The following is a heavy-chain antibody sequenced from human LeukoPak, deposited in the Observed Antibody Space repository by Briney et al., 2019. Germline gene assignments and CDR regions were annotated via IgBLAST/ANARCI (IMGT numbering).Heavy chain of an antibody. CDR1: GFTFSSYG. Sequence: GGSLRLSCAASGFTFSSYGMHWVRQAPGKGLEWVAFIRYDGSNKYYADSVKGRFTISRDNSKNTLYLQMNSLRVEDTAVYYCAKTWPYNSSGYLDYWGQGTLVTVSS. CDR2: IRYDGSNK. J-gene: IGHJ4*02. CDR3: AKTWPYNSSGYLDY. V-gene: IGHV3-30*02. D-gene: IGHD3-22*01.